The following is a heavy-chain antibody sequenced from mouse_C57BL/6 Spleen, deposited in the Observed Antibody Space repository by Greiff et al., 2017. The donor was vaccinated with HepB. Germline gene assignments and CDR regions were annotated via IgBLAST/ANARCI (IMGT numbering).Heavy chain of an antibody. V-gene: IGHV2-5*01. Sequence: QVQLQQSGPGLVQPSQSLSITCTVSGFSLTSYGVHWVRQSPGKGLEWLGVIWRGGRTVYNAAFMSSLSITKDNSKSQVFFKMHSLQADDTAIYYCAKGRYYGGWFAYWGQGTLVTVSA. CDR3: AKGRYYGGWFAY. D-gene: IGHD1-1*01. CDR1: GFSLTSYG. J-gene: IGHJ3*01. CDR2: IWRGGRT.